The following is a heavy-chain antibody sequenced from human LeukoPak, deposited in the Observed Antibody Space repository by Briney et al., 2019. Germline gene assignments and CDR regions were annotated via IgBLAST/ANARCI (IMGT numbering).Heavy chain of an antibody. J-gene: IGHJ3*02. D-gene: IGHD3-9*01. CDR3: ASIGDSYYDILTDI. V-gene: IGHV1-18*01. CDR1: GYTFTSYG. CDR2: ISAYNGNT. Sequence: ASVKVSCKASGYTFTSYGISWVRQAPGQGLEWMGWISAYNGNTNYAQKLQGRVTMTTDTSTSTAYMELRSLRSDDTAVYYCASIGDSYYDILTDIWGQGTMVTVSS.